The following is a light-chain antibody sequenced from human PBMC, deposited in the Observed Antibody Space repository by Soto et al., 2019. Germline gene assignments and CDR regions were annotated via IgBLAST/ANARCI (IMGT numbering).Light chain of an antibody. Sequence: DLQVTQSPSTLSASVGDRVTITCRASQSISGWLAWYQQKPGKAPNLLIYKASTLESGVPSRFSCSGSGTEFTLTISGLQPDDFATYYCQQYNNYGSWTFGQGTKVEIK. CDR1: QSISGW. J-gene: IGKJ1*01. CDR2: KAS. V-gene: IGKV1-5*03. CDR3: QQYNNYGSWT.